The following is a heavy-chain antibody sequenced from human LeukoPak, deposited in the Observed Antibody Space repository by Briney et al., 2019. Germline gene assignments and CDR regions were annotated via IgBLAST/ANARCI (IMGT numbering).Heavy chain of an antibody. V-gene: IGHV1-18*04. CDR1: GYTFTGYC. CDR3: ARAGWKGHYYMDV. J-gene: IGHJ6*03. CDR2: ISAYNGNT. Sequence: ASVKVSCKASGYTFTGYCMHWVRQAPGQGLEWMGWISAYNGNTNYAQKLQGRVTMTTDTSTSTAYMELRSLRSDDTAVYYCARAGWKGHYYMDVWGKGTTVTISS. D-gene: IGHD1-1*01.